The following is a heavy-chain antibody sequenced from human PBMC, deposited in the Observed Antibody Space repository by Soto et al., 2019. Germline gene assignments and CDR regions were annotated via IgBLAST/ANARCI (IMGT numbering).Heavy chain of an antibody. Sequence: GGSLRLSCAASGFTFSSYGMHWVRQAPGKGLEWVAVIWYDGSNKYYADSVKGRFTISRDNSKNTLYLQMNSLRAEDTAVYYCARGGVYYYDSSAYFQHWGQGTLVTVSS. CDR3: ARGGVYYYDSSAYFQH. V-gene: IGHV3-33*01. CDR1: GFTFSSYG. CDR2: IWYDGSNK. J-gene: IGHJ1*01. D-gene: IGHD3-22*01.